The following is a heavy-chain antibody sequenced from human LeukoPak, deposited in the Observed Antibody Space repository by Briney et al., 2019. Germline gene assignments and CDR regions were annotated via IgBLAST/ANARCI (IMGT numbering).Heavy chain of an antibody. V-gene: IGHV1-69*05. CDR2: VIPIFGTA. D-gene: IGHD5-12*01. CDR1: GGTFSSYA. J-gene: IGHJ4*02. Sequence: SVKVSCKASGGTFSSYAISWVRQAPGQGLEWMGRVIPIFGTANYAQKFQGRVTITTDESTSTAYMELSSLRSEDTAVYYCARGPLGRRGYSGYVTFDYWGQGTLVTVSS. CDR3: ARGPLGRRGYSGYVTFDY.